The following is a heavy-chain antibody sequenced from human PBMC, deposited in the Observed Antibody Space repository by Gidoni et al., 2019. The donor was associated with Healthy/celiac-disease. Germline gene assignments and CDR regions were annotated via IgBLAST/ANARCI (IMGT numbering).Heavy chain of an antibody. CDR2: ISSSSSYI. CDR1: GFTFSSDS. D-gene: IGHD6-13*01. V-gene: IGHV3-21*01. J-gene: IGHJ1*01. Sequence: EVQLVESGGGLVKPGGSLRLSCAAPGFTFSSDSMNWVRQAPGKGLGWVSSISSSSSYIYYADAVKGRFTISRDNAKNSLYLQMNSLRAEDTAVYYCARGASAASWYYFQHWGQGTLVTVSS. CDR3: ARGASAASWYYFQH.